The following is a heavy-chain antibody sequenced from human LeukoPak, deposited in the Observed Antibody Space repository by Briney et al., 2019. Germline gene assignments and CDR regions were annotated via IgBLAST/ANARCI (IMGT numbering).Heavy chain of an antibody. V-gene: IGHV4-34*01. CDR3: ARGSAAGDFDY. D-gene: IGHD6-13*01. Sequence: SETLSLTCAVYGGSFSGYYWSWIRQPPAQGLEWIGEINHSGSTNYNPSLKSRVTISVDTSKNQFSLKLSSVTAADTAVYYCARGSAAGDFDYWGQGTLVTVSS. CDR2: INHSGST. J-gene: IGHJ4*02. CDR1: GGSFSGYY.